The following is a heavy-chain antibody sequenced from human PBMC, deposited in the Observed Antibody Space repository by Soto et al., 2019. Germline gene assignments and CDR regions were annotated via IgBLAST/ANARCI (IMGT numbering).Heavy chain of an antibody. CDR1: GFTFSSYA. D-gene: IGHD3-22*01. V-gene: IGHV3-30-3*01. Sequence: GGSLRLSCAASGFTFSSYAMHWVRQAPGKGLEWVAVISYDGSNKYYADSVKGRFTISRYNSKNTLYLQMNSLRAEDTAVYYCAVSSGYSEYYFDYRGQGTLVTVSS. CDR2: ISYDGSNK. J-gene: IGHJ4*02. CDR3: AVSSGYSEYYFDY.